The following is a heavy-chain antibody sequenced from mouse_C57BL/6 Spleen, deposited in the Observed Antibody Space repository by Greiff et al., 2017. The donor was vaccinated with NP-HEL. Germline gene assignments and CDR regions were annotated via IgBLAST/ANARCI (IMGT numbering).Heavy chain of an antibody. CDR1: GYTFTSYW. Sequence: QVQLQQPGAELVMPGASVTLSCKASGYTFTSYWMHWVKQRPGQGLEWIGEIDPSDSYTNYNQKFKGKSTLTVDQSSSTAYMQLSSLTSEDSAVYYCARGRAPYAMDYWGQGTSVTVSS. CDR2: IDPSDSYT. CDR3: ARGRAPYAMDY. J-gene: IGHJ4*01. V-gene: IGHV1-69*01. D-gene: IGHD3-1*01.